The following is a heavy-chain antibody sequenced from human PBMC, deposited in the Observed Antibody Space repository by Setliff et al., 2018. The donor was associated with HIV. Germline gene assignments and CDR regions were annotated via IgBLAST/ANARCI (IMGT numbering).Heavy chain of an antibody. V-gene: IGHV1-18*01. CDR3: ARRTDWFDL. J-gene: IGHJ5*02. Sequence: ASVKVSCKASGYSFTSFGISWVRQAPGQGLEWVGWMSDYNRNTEHAEKFRGRVTLTKDISTSTAYTELRSLRLDDTAVYYCARRTDWFDLWGQGTLVTVSS. CDR2: MSDYNRNT. CDR1: GYSFTSFG.